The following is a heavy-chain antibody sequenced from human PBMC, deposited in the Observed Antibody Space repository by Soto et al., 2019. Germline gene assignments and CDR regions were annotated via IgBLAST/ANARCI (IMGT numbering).Heavy chain of an antibody. CDR1: GFTFSNAW. Sequence: PGGSLRLSCAASGFTFSNAWMNWVRQAPGKGLEWVGRIRSKSNGGPTEYAAPVKDRFTISRDDSKNTLYLQMDSLKAEDTAVYYCAKDSVNGIVVKNDFEIWGQGTMVTVSS. D-gene: IGHD6-19*01. CDR2: IRSKSNGGPT. CDR3: AKDSVNGIVVKNDFEI. J-gene: IGHJ3*02. V-gene: IGHV3-15*01.